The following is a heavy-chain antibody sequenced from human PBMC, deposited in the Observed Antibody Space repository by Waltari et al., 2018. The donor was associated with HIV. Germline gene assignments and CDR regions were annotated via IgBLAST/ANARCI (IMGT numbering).Heavy chain of an antibody. V-gene: IGHV1-2*06. Sequence: QVQLVPSGAEVRKPGASVKVPCKASGHPFNGYYLHWVRQAPGQGLEWMGRINPNSGGTNYAQKFQARVTMTRDTSIGAAYMELSSLRPNDTAVYYCARVTTVTGDSYFYYGMDVWGQGTTVTVSS. CDR3: ARVTTVTGDSYFYYGMDV. D-gene: IGHD4-17*01. CDR1: GHPFNGYY. J-gene: IGHJ6*02. CDR2: INPNSGGT.